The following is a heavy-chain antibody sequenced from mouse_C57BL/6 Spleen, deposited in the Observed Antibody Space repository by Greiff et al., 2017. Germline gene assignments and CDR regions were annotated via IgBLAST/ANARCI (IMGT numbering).Heavy chain of an antibody. CDR2: ISSGGSYT. V-gene: IGHV5-6*01. D-gene: IGHD1-1*01. J-gene: IGHJ1*03. CDR3: ARHPYGSSYWYFDV. CDR1: GFTFSSYG. Sequence: EVQVVESGGDLVKPGGSLKLSCAASGFTFSSYGMSWVRQTPDQRLEWVATISSGGSYTYYPDSVKGRFTISRDNAKNTLYLQMSSLKSEDTAMYYCARHPYGSSYWYFDVWGTGTTVTVSS.